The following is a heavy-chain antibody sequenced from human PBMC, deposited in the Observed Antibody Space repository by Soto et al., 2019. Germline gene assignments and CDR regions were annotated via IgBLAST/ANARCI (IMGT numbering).Heavy chain of an antibody. CDR2: IWYAGSNK. D-gene: IGHD2-21*01. CDR3: ARALGGNLNNWFDP. J-gene: IGHJ5*02. Sequence: AGGSLRLSCAASGFTFSSYGMHWVRQAPGKGLEWVAVIWYAGSNKYYADSVKGRFTISRDNSKNTLYLQMNSLRAEDTAVYYCARALGGNLNNWFDPWGQGTLVTVSS. CDR1: GFTFSSYG. V-gene: IGHV3-33*01.